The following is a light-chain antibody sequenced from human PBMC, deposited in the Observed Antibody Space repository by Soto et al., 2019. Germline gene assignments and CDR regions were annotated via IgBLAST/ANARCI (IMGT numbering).Light chain of an antibody. Sequence: EIGLTQSPATLSLSPGERATLSCSASQSVSSYLAWYQQKPGQAPRLLIYDASNRATGIPARFSGSGSGTDFTLTISSLEPEDFAVYYCQQRSNWPPITFGQGTRLEIK. CDR3: QQRSNWPPIT. V-gene: IGKV3-11*01. J-gene: IGKJ5*01. CDR2: DAS. CDR1: QSVSSY.